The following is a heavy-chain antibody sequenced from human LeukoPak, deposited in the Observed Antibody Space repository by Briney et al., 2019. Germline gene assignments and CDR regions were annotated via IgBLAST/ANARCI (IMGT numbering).Heavy chain of an antibody. V-gene: IGHV3-23*01. Sequence: PGGSLRLSCAASGFTFSSYAMSWVRQAPGKGLEWVSAISGSGGSTYYADSVKGRFTISRDNSKNALHLQMNSLRAEDTAVYYCANLEGSYYAQPFDYWGQGTLVTVSS. J-gene: IGHJ4*02. CDR2: ISGSGGST. CDR3: ANLEGSYYAQPFDY. CDR1: GFTFSSYA. D-gene: IGHD3-10*01.